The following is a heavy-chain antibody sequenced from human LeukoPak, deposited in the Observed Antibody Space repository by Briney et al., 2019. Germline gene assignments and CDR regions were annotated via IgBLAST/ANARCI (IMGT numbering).Heavy chain of an antibody. CDR3: ARAEGPIAARTYYYYYYYMDV. J-gene: IGHJ6*03. CDR2: INPNSGGT. CDR1: GYTFTCYY. D-gene: IGHD6-6*01. V-gene: IGHV1-2*06. Sequence: ASVKVSCKASGYTFTCYYMHWVRQAPGQGLAWMGRINPNSGGTNYAQKFQGRVTMTRDTSISTAYMELSRLRSDDTAVYYCARAEGPIAARTYYYYYYYMDVWGKGTTVTVSS.